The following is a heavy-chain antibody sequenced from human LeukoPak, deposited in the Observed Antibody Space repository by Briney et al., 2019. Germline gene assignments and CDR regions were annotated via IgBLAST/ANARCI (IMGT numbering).Heavy chain of an antibody. D-gene: IGHD2-2*01. J-gene: IGHJ4*02. CDR1: GFTFEDHV. Sequence: GGSLRLSCAASGFTFEDHVMRWVRQAPGKGLEWVSSISWSGDRMGYADAVKGRFTISRDNAKNSLFLQMNSLRVEDTALYYYAKDLGGSATTVWGQGTLVTVSS. CDR2: ISWSGDRM. CDR3: AKDLGGSATTV. V-gene: IGHV3-9*01.